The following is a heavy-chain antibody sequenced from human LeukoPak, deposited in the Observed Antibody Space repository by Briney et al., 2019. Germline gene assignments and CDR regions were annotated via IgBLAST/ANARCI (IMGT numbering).Heavy chain of an antibody. V-gene: IGHV4-31*03. CDR2: IYYSGST. CDR1: GGSISSGGYY. D-gene: IGHD6-19*01. CDR3: ARAVAGLIDY. Sequence: SQTLSLTCTVSGGSISSGGYYWSWIRQHPGKGLEWIGYIYYSGSTYYNPSLKSRVTISVDTSKNQFSLKLSSVTAADTAVYYCARAVAGLIDYWGQGTLVTVSS. J-gene: IGHJ4*02.